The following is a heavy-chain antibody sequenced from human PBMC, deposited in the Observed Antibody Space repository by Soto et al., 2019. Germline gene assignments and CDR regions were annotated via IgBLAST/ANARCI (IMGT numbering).Heavy chain of an antibody. D-gene: IGHD1-26*01. CDR2: ITPSGDST. V-gene: IGHV1-46*01. J-gene: IGHJ4*02. CDR1: GYIFTSYY. CDR3: ARDWELGY. Sequence: GPVKVSCKASGYIFTSYYMHWVRQAPGQGLEWMGMITPSGDSTSYAQMLQGRVTVTRDTSTSTVYMELSSLRSEDTAVYYCARDWELGYWGQGTLVTVSS.